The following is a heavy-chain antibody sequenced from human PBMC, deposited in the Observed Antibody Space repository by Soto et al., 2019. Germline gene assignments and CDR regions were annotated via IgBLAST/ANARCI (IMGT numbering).Heavy chain of an antibody. J-gene: IGHJ6*02. CDR1: GGSFSSDSFI. Sequence: QVQLQESGPGLVKPSQTLSLTCSVSGGSFSSDSFIWSWVRQLPGKGLEWIGYIYYSGTTYYNPSLKSRVIMSEDTSKNQFSLKLSSVTAADTAVYYCARDHKWDGMDVWGQGTTVTVSS. CDR2: IYYSGTT. D-gene: IGHD1-26*01. V-gene: IGHV4-31*03. CDR3: ARDHKWDGMDV.